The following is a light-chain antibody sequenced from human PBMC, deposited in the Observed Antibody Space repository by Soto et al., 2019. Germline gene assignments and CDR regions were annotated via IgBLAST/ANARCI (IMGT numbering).Light chain of an antibody. Sequence: RSTQGVRSSLASYRQQPGQAPRLLIYDASRRATGIPARFSGSGSGTDFTLTISRLEPEDFAVYYSHQYGSSPTFGQGTLLEV. CDR1: QGVRSS. CDR3: HQYGSSPT. CDR2: DAS. V-gene: IGKV3-20*01. J-gene: IGKJ5*01.